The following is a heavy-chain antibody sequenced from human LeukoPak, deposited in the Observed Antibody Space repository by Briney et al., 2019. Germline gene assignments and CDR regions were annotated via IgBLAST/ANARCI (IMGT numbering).Heavy chain of an antibody. CDR2: INSDGSST. CDR3: ARDHRQAGYYYGMDV. V-gene: IGHV3-74*01. J-gene: IGHJ6*02. Sequence: GGSLRLSCAASGFTFSSYWMHWVRQAPGKGLVWVSRINSDGSSTSYADSVKGRFTISRDNAKNTLYLQMNSLRAEDTAVYYYARDHRQAGYYYGMDVWGQGTTVTVSS. CDR1: GFTFSSYW.